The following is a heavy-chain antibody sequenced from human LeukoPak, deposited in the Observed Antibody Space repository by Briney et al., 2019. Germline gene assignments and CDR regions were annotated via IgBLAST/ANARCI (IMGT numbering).Heavy chain of an antibody. Sequence: GGSLRLSCAASGFTFSSYWMSWVRQAPGKGLEWVANIKQDGSEKHYVDSVRGRFTISRDNAKNSLYLQMNSLRVEDTAVYYCAREDGTFQYWGQGTLVTVSS. CDR3: AREDGTFQY. CDR1: GFTFSSYW. V-gene: IGHV3-7*03. J-gene: IGHJ1*01. CDR2: IKQDGSEK.